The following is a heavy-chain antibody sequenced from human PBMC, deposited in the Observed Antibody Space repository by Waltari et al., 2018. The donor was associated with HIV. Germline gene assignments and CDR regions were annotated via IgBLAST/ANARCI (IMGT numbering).Heavy chain of an antibody. CDR3: ARDGEFGSSVNHFYNMDV. J-gene: IGHJ6*02. V-gene: IGHV3-30*01. CDR2: ISNDGQNK. Sequence: QVRLVESGGGVVQPERSLRLSCPVSGFIFSIYAMHWVRQAPGKGFEWVAVISNDGQNKYYADSVKGRFTISRDNSRDTLYLQMDSLRAEDTALYYCARDGEFGSSVNHFYNMDVWGQGTTVTVSS. D-gene: IGHD3-10*01. CDR1: GFIFSIYA.